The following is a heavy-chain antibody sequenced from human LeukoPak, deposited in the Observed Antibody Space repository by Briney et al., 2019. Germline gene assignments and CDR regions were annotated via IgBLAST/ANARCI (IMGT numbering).Heavy chain of an antibody. V-gene: IGHV4-59*08. J-gene: IGHJ3*02. D-gene: IGHD6-19*01. CDR3: ARRSKAVAGLAFDI. CDR2: IYYTGNT. CDR1: GGSISSYY. Sequence: SETLSLTCTVSGGSISSYYWTWIRQPPGKGLEWIGYIYYTGNTNYNPSLKSRVTISVDTSKNHFSLKLSSVTAADTAVYYCARRSKAVAGLAFDISGRGTMVTVSS.